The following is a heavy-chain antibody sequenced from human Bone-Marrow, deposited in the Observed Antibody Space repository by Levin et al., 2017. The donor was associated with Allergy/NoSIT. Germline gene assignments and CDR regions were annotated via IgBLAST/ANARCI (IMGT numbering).Heavy chain of an antibody. CDR3: AREVAGDYGAFDI. V-gene: IGHV1-2*06. D-gene: IGHD4-17*01. CDR2: INPNSGVT. J-gene: IGHJ3*02. Sequence: ASVKVSCKASYTASGYTFTGYYFHWVRQAPGQGLEWMGRINPNSGVTDYAETFQGRVTLTRNTAIRTTYMELGGLRSDDTAVYYCAREVAGDYGAFDIWGQGTRIIVSA. CDR1: YTASGYTFTGYY.